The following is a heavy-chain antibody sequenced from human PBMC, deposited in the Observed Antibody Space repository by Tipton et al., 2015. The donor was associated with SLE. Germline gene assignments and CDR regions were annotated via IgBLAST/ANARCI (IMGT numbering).Heavy chain of an antibody. Sequence: TLSLTCTVSGGSISSYYWSWIRQPPGKGLEWIGYIYYSGSTNYNPSLKSRVTISVNTSKNQFSLKLSSVTAADTAVYYCARVAPYYYVSSRYYFDYWGQGTLVPVSP. CDR3: ARVAPYYYVSSRYYFDY. J-gene: IGHJ4*02. CDR2: IYYSGST. D-gene: IGHD3-22*01. CDR1: GGSISSYY. V-gene: IGHV4-59*01.